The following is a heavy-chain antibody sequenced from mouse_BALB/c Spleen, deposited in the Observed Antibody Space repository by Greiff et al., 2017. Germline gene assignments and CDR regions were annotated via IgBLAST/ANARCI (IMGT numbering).Heavy chain of an antibody. J-gene: IGHJ3*01. CDR2: ISDGGSYT. D-gene: IGHD2-4*01. CDR1: GFTFSDYY. V-gene: IGHV5-4*02. Sequence: DVMLVESGGGLVKPGGSLKLSCAASGFTFSDYYMYWVRQTPEKRLEWVATISDGGSYTYYPDSVKGRFTISRDNAKNNLYLQMSSLKSEDTAMYYCARDGMITTAYWGQGTLVTVSA. CDR3: ARDGMITTAY.